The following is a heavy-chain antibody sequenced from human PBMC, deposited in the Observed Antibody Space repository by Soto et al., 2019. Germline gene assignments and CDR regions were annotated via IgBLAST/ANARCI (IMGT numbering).Heavy chain of an antibody. V-gene: IGHV3-66*01. CDR3: ARSTVTTYYYYYMDV. Sequence: GGSLRLSCAASGLIVSSNYMSWVRQAPGNGLEWVSIIYSDGSTYYADSVNGRFTISGDNSKNTLYLQMNSLRAEDTAVYYCARSTVTTYYYYYMDVWGKGTTVTVSS. CDR2: IYSDGST. D-gene: IGHD4-17*01. J-gene: IGHJ6*03. CDR1: GLIVSSNY.